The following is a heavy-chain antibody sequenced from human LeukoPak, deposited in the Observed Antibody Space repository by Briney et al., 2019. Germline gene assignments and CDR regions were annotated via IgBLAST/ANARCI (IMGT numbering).Heavy chain of an antibody. V-gene: IGHV4-59*08. CDR2: IYYRGSSGST. D-gene: IGHD3-10*01. CDR3: ASGGGNYGSGKDPVFDP. CDR1: GGSISSYY. J-gene: IGHJ5*02. Sequence: SETLSLTCTVSGGSISSYYWNWVRQPPGKGLEWIGYIYYRGSSGSTKYNPSLQSLVTISVDTSKHPFSLKLSSVTAADTAVYYCASGGGNYGSGKDPVFDPWGQGTLVTVSS.